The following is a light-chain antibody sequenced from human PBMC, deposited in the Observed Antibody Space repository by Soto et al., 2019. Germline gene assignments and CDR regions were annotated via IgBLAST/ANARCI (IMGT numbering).Light chain of an antibody. Sequence: DIQMTQSPSSLSASVGDRVTITCRASQSVDVYLHWYQKKEGKAPKLLIYAASSLQSGVPSRFSGSGSGTDFTLTISRLLSEDFALYYCQQTYTTPLFGQGTRL. J-gene: IGKJ5*01. CDR3: QQTYTTPL. CDR2: AAS. V-gene: IGKV1-39*01. CDR1: QSVDVY.